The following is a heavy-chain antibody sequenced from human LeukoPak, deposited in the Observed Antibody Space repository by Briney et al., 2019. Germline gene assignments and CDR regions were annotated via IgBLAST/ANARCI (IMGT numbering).Heavy chain of an antibody. V-gene: IGHV3-30*04. CDR3: ARTLVPVVVTAIMGY. CDR1: GFTFSSYA. D-gene: IGHD2-21*02. J-gene: IGHJ4*02. Sequence: AGRSLRLSCAASGFTFSSYAMHWVRQAPGKGLEWVAVISYDGSNKYYADFVKGRFTISRDNSKNTLSLQMNSLRAEDTAVYYCARTLVPVVVTAIMGYWGQGTLVTVSS. CDR2: ISYDGSNK.